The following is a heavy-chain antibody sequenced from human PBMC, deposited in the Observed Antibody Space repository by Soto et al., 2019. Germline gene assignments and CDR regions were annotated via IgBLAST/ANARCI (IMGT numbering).Heavy chain of an antibody. V-gene: IGHV3-23*01. CDR3: AEDDCSGGSCYPFDY. CDR1: GFTFSSYA. J-gene: IGHJ4*02. D-gene: IGHD2-15*01. Sequence: EVQLLESGGGLVQPGGSLRLSCAASGFTFSSYAMSWVRQAPGKGLEWVSAISGSGGSTYYADSVKGRFTISRDNSKNTLYLQMNSLRAEDTAVYYCAEDDCSGGSCYPFDYWGQGTLVTVSS. CDR2: ISGSGGST.